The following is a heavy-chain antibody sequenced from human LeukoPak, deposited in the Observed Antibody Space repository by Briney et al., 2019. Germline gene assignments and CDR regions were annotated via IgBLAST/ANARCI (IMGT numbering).Heavy chain of an antibody. D-gene: IGHD3-16*02. CDR1: GYSITNAYY. CDR2: LYHSGST. Sequence: SETLSLTCTVSGYSITNAYYWGWIRLPPGKGLEWIGSLYHSGSTYYNPSLKSRVTTSVDTSKNRFSLKLTSVTAADTAVYYCARGLGYVIDYWGQGTLVTVSS. J-gene: IGHJ4*02. CDR3: ARGLGYVIDY. V-gene: IGHV4-38-2*02.